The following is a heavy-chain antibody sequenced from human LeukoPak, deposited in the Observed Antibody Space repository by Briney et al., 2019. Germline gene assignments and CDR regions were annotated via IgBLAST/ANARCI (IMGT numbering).Heavy chain of an antibody. D-gene: IGHD6-13*01. CDR2: IYFSGGT. J-gene: IGHJ4*02. V-gene: IGHV4-39*01. CDR3: ARSLSWNYFTY. CDR1: GDSISSSNCY. Sequence: SETLSLTCTVSGDSISSSNCYWGWIRQPPGKGLEWIGSIYFSGGTYYNASLKSRVTISVDTSKNQFSLKLSSVTAADTAVYYCARSLSWNYFTYWGQGTLVTVSS.